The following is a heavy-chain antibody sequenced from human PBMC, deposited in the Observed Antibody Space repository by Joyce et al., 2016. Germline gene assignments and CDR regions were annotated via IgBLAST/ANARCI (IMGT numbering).Heavy chain of an antibody. J-gene: IGHJ4*02. CDR3: ARALGWDSNSCHDY. CDR1: GFTFSNYG. D-gene: IGHD6-13*01. V-gene: IGHV3-30*03. Sequence: QVQLVESGGGVVQPGRSLRLSCAASGFTFSNYGMHWVRQAPGKGLEWVAVIFYDGSNKYYVDSVKGRFTISRDNSKNTLYLQMNSLRPEYTAVYYCARALGWDSNSCHDYWGQGTLVTVSS. CDR2: IFYDGSNK.